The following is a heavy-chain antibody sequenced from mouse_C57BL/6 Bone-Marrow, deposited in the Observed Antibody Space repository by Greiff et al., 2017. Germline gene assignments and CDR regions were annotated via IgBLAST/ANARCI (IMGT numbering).Heavy chain of an antibody. J-gene: IGHJ2*01. CDR1: GYTFTDYY. Sequence: QVQLQQSGAELVRPGASVKLSCKASGYTFTDYYINWVKQRPGQGLEWIARIYPGSGNTYYNEKFKGKATLTAEKSSSTAYMQLSSRTSEDSAVYFCARGRVLGYWGQGTTLTVSS. CDR2: IYPGSGNT. CDR3: ARGRVLGY. V-gene: IGHV1-76*01. D-gene: IGHD2-14*01.